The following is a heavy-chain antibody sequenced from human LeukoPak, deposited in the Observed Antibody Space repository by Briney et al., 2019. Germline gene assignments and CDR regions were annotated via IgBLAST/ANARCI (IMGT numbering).Heavy chain of an antibody. V-gene: IGHV3-11*01. J-gene: IGHJ5*02. CDR1: GFIFSDYY. Sequence: GGSLRLSCAASGFIFSDYYMSWIRQAPGKGLEWVSYISSSGSTMYYTDSVKGRFTISRDNAKDSLYLQMNSLRADDTAVYYCAKGGLVHRFDPWGQGTLVTVSS. CDR2: ISSSGSTM. CDR3: AKGGLVHRFDP.